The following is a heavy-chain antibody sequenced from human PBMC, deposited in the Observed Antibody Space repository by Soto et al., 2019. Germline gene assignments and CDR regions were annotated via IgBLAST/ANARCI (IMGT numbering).Heavy chain of an antibody. D-gene: IGHD3-9*01. J-gene: IGHJ6*02. CDR1: GGSIRDYF. CDR3: ARDRKLVIPGNYYYYGMDV. V-gene: IGHV4-59*01. CDR2: ISSSGTI. Sequence: LSLTCSVSGGSIRDYFWTWIRQPPGKGLEWIGYISSSGTINYSSSLKSRVTISLDTSRNRFSLRLSSVTAADTAVYFCARDRKLVIPGNYYYYGMDVWGPGTTVTVSS.